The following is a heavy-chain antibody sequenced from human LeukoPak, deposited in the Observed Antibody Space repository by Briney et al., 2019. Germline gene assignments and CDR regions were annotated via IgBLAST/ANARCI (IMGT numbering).Heavy chain of an antibody. J-gene: IGHJ3*02. Sequence: ASVKVSCKASGYTFTGYYMHWVRQAPGQGLEWMGWINPNSGGTNYAQKFQGRVTMTRDTSISTAYMELSRLRSDDTAVYYCASQFGVVIMDAFDIWGQGTMVTVSS. CDR3: ASQFGVVIMDAFDI. D-gene: IGHD3-3*01. CDR1: GYTFTGYY. CDR2: INPNSGGT. V-gene: IGHV1-2*02.